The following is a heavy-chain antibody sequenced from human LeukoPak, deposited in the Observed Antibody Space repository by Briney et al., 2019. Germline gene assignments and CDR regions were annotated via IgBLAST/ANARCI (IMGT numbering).Heavy chain of an antibody. Sequence: KPSETLSLTCAVYGGSFSGYYWSWIRQPPGKGLEWIGEINHSGSTNYNPSLKSRVTISVDTSKNQFSLKLSSVTAADTAVYYCARVYRRKTDPFDYWGQGTLVTVSS. V-gene: IGHV4-34*01. CDR1: GGSFSGYY. CDR3: ARVYRRKTDPFDY. J-gene: IGHJ4*02. D-gene: IGHD1-26*01. CDR2: INHSGST.